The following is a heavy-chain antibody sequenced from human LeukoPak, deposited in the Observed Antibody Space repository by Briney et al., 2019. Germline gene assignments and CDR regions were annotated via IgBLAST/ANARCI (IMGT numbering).Heavy chain of an antibody. Sequence: GASVKVSCKASGGTFSSYAISWVRQAPGQGLEWMGGIIPIFGTANYAQKFQGRVTITADESTSTAYMELSSLRSEDTAVYYCARGYQLLSAPKKNNWFDPWGQGTLVTVSS. J-gene: IGHJ5*02. D-gene: IGHD2-2*01. CDR1: GGTFSSYA. CDR3: ARGYQLLSAPKKNNWFDP. V-gene: IGHV1-69*13. CDR2: IIPIFGTA.